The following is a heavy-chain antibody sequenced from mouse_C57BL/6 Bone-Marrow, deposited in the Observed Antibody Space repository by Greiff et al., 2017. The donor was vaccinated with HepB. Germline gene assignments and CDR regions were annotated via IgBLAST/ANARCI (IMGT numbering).Heavy chain of an antibody. CDR2: IYPRSGNT. CDR1: GYTFTSYG. J-gene: IGHJ2*01. V-gene: IGHV1-81*01. CDR3: ARSLFDY. Sequence: VKLQESGAELARPGASVKLSCKASGYTFTSYGISWVKQRTGQGLEWIGEIYPRSGNTYYNEKFKGKATLTADKSSSTAYMELRSLTSEDSAVYFCARSLFDYWGQGTTPTVSS.